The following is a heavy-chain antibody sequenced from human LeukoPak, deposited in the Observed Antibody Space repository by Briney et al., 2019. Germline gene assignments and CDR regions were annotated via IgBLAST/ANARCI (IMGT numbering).Heavy chain of an antibody. V-gene: IGHV3-48*01. CDR1: GFTFSSYS. Sequence: GGSLRLSCAASGFTFSSYSMNWVRQAPGEGLEWVSYISSSSSTIYYADSVKGRSTISRDNAKNSLYLQMNSLRAEDTAVYYCARYGSGTTAPLDYWGQGTLVTVSS. CDR3: ARYGSGTTAPLDY. D-gene: IGHD3-10*01. J-gene: IGHJ4*02. CDR2: ISSSSSTI.